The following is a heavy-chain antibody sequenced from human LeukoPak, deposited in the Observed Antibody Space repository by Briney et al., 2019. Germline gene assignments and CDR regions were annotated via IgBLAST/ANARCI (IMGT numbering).Heavy chain of an antibody. D-gene: IGHD2-15*01. Sequence: GGTLRLSCAASGFTFSSYGMSWARQAPGKGLEWVANIKQDGSEKYYVDSVKGRFTISRDNAKNSLYLQMNSLRAEDTAVYYCARVGGGSDRDYYYYMDVWGKGTTVTISS. J-gene: IGHJ6*03. CDR3: ARVGGGSDRDYYYYMDV. CDR1: GFTFSSYG. CDR2: IKQDGSEK. V-gene: IGHV3-7*01.